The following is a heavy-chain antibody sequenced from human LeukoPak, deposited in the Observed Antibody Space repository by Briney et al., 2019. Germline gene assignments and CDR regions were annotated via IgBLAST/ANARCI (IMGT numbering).Heavy chain of an antibody. J-gene: IGHJ4*02. V-gene: IGHV3-21*01. CDR2: ISSSSSYI. D-gene: IGHD3-22*01. CDR3: ARAAGDSSGYYHESYYLDY. CDR1: GFTFSSYS. Sequence: GGSLRLSCAAFGFTFSSYSMNWVRQAPGKGLEWVSSISSSSSYIYYADSVKGRFTISRDNAKNSLYLQMNSLRAEDTAVYYCARAAGDSSGYYHESYYLDYWGQGTLVTVSS.